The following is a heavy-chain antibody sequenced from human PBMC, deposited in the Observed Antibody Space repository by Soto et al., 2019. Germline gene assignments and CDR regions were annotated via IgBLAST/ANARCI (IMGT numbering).Heavy chain of an antibody. CDR3: ARVVDYGDYVGYYYYYGMDV. Sequence: SETLSLTCTVSGGSVSSGSYYWSWIRQPPGKGLEWIGYIYYSGSTNYNPSLKSRVTISVDTSKNQFSLKLSSVTAADTAVYYCARVVDYGDYVGYYYYYGMDVWGQGTTVTVSS. CDR1: GGSVSSGSYY. CDR2: IYYSGST. V-gene: IGHV4-61*01. J-gene: IGHJ6*02. D-gene: IGHD4-17*01.